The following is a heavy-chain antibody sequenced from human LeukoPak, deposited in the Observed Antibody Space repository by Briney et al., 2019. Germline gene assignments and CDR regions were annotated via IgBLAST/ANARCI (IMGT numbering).Heavy chain of an antibody. D-gene: IGHD3-16*02. CDR2: ISAYNGNT. Sequence: GASVKVSCKASGYTFTSYGISWVRQAPGQGLEWMGWISAYNGNTNYAQKLQGRVTMTTDTSTSTACMELRSLRSDDTAVYYCARSLSPSYDYVWGSYRYPAFDIWGQGTMVTVSS. CDR1: GYTFTSYG. J-gene: IGHJ3*02. CDR3: ARSLSPSYDYVWGSYRYPAFDI. V-gene: IGHV1-18*04.